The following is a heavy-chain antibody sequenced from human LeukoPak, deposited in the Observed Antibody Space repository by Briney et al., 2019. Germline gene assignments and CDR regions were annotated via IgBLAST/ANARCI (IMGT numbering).Heavy chain of an antibody. CDR1: GFTFSSYS. CDR2: ISSSSSYI. V-gene: IGHV3-21*01. CDR3: ARGDSSSWYDFDY. Sequence: PGGSLRLSCAASGFTFSSYSMNWLRQAPGKGLEWVSSISSSSSYIYYADSVKGRFTISRDNAKNSLYLQMNSLRAEDTAVYYCARGDSSSWYDFDYWGQGTLVTVSS. D-gene: IGHD6-13*01. J-gene: IGHJ4*02.